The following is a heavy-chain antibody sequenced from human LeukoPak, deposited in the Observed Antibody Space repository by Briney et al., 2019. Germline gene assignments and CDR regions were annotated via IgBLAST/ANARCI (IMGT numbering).Heavy chain of an antibody. D-gene: IGHD3-16*02. CDR3: AKVGWGSYRSLDYYFDY. CDR2: ISGSGGST. J-gene: IGHJ4*02. CDR1: GFTFSSYA. Sequence: GGSLRLSCAASGFTFSSYAMSWVRQAPGKGLEWVSAISGSGGSTYYADSVKGRFTISRDNSKNTLYLQMNSLRAEDTAVYYCAKVGWGSYRSLDYYFDYWGQGTLVTVSS. V-gene: IGHV3-23*01.